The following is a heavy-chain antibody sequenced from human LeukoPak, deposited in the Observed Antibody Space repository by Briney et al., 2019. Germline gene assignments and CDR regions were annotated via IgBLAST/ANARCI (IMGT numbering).Heavy chain of an antibody. V-gene: IGHV4-39*01. D-gene: IGHD4-17*01. CDR3: ARGLKRVTTFDY. CDR2: IYYSGST. Sequence: SETLSLTCTVSGGSISSSSYYWGWIRQPPGKGLEWIGSIYYSGSTSYNPSLKSRVTISVDTSKNQFSLKLSSVTAADTAVYYCARGLKRVTTFDYWGQGTLVTVSS. CDR1: GGSISSSSYY. J-gene: IGHJ4*02.